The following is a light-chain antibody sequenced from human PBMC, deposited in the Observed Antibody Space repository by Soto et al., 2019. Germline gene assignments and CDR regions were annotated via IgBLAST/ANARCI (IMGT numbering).Light chain of an antibody. CDR1: QSVSSSY. Sequence: EIVLTQSPGTLSLSPGERATLSCRASQSVSSSYLAWYQQKPGQAPRLLIYGASSRATGIPDRFSGSGSGPDLTLTISRLEPEDFAVYYCQQYGSSHPYTFGQGTKLEIK. CDR3: QQYGSSHPYT. V-gene: IGKV3-20*01. J-gene: IGKJ2*01. CDR2: GAS.